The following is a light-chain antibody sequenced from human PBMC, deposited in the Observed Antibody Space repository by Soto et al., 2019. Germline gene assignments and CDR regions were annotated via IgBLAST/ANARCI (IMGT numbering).Light chain of an antibody. J-gene: IGLJ3*02. CDR2: STN. V-gene: IGLV8-61*01. CDR3: VLYMGSGTWV. CDR1: SGSVSTNYH. Sequence: QAVVTQEPSFSVSPGGTVTLTCGLSSGSVSTNYHPSWYQQTPGQAPRTLIYSTNTRSPGVPDRFSGSILGNKAALTITGAQADDESDYYCVLYMGSGTWVFGGGTKLTVL.